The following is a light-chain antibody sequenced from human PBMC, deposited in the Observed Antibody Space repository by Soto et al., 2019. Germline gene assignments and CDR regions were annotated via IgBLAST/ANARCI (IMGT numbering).Light chain of an antibody. J-gene: IGKJ2*01. CDR1: QSVSNNY. CDR3: QQYGGSPRYT. Sequence: ETVLTQSPGTLSLSPGERATLSCRASQSVSNNYLAWYQQKPGQAPRLLISGASSRATGIPDRFSGSGSGTDFTLTISRLEHEDVAVYYCQQYGGSPRYTFGQGTKLEIK. V-gene: IGKV3-20*01. CDR2: GAS.